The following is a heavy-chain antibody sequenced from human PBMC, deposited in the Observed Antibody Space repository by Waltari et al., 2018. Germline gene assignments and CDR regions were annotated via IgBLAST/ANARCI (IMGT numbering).Heavy chain of an antibody. V-gene: IGHV3-30*01. J-gene: IGHJ4*02. CDR1: GFTFSDYP. Sequence: QVQVVESGGGVVQPGRSQRLSCAASGFTFSDYPMHWVRQAPGKGLEWVAAISYDGNNEYYADSVKGRFTISRDNSKNTLYLQINGLRAEDTAVYFCAREGGTLRLVYSGLDYWGQGTLVTVSS. CDR2: ISYDGNNE. CDR3: AREGGTLRLVYSGLDY. D-gene: IGHD1-7*01.